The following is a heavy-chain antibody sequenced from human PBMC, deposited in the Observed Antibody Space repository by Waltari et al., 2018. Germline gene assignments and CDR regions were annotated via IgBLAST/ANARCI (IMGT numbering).Heavy chain of an antibody. CDR3: ARPGRVGGGSLMGLDY. D-gene: IGHD2-15*01. J-gene: IGHJ4*02. V-gene: IGHV4-39*01. CDR2: FSYDANT. CDR1: GGSISSTSYY. Sequence: QLQLQESGPGLVKHSGTLSLTCSVSGGSISSTSYYWVWIRQPPGKGLEWIGSFSYDANTYYNPSLKSRITISVDTSKNQFSLQLRSVTAADTAIYYCARPGRVGGGSLMGLDYWGQGTLVTVSS.